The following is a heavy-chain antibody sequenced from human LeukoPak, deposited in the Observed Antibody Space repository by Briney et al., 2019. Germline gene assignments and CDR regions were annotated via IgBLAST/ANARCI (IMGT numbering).Heavy chain of an antibody. Sequence: GGSLRLSCAASGFTFSSYAMSWVRQAPGKGLEWVSSISGSGGSTYYADSVKGRFTISRDNSKNTLYLQMNSLRAEDTAIYYCAKSGYSGYETFDYWGQGTLVTVSS. CDR3: AKSGYSGYETFDY. V-gene: IGHV3-23*01. J-gene: IGHJ4*02. CDR2: ISGSGGST. D-gene: IGHD5-12*01. CDR1: GFTFSSYA.